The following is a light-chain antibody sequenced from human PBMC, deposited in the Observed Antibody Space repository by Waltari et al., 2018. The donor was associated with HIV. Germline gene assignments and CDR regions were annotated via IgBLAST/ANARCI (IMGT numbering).Light chain of an antibody. CDR3: GSYTSISTQYV. CDR2: EVS. CDR1: SSDVGGYNY. Sequence: QSALTQPPSVSGSPGQSITISCTGTSSDVGGYNYVSWYHQHPAKAPKLMIYEVSHRPSGVSNRFSGSKSGNTASLTISGLQAEDEADYYCGSYTSISTQYVFGTGTRVTVL. V-gene: IGLV2-14*01. J-gene: IGLJ1*01.